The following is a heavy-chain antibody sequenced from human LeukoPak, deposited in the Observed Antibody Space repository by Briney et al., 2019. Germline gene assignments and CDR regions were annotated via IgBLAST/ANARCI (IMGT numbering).Heavy chain of an antibody. Sequence: PGGSLRLSCAASGFTFSSYSMNWVRQAPGKGLEWVSSISSSRSYKYYADSVKGRFTISRDNAKNSLYLQMNSLRAEDTAVYYCARVYPPGTYYYDSSGYSNDYWGQGTLVTVSS. CDR2: ISSSRSYK. D-gene: IGHD3-22*01. CDR1: GFTFSSYS. CDR3: ARVYPPGTYYYDSSGYSNDY. V-gene: IGHV3-21*01. J-gene: IGHJ4*02.